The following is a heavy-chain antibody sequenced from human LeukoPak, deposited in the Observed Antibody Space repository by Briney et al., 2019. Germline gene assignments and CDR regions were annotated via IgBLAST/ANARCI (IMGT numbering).Heavy chain of an antibody. CDR3: ARSKGYRARDDS. Sequence: GGSLRLSCAASGFTFSSYAMIWVRQAPGKGLECVSAISGSGISTFYADSMKGRFTISRDNSKNTLYLQINGLRAEDTAVYFCARSKGYRARDDSWGQGTLVTVSS. V-gene: IGHV3-23*01. CDR1: GFTFSSYA. D-gene: IGHD3-16*02. CDR2: ISGSGIST. J-gene: IGHJ5*01.